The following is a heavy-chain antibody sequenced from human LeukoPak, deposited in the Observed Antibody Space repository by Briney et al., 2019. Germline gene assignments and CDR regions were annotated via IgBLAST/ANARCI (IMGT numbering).Heavy chain of an antibody. D-gene: IGHD3-10*01. CDR3: ARSLVRGVIIRGGYFDY. J-gene: IGHJ4*02. V-gene: IGHV4-39*01. CDR2: IYYSGST. CDR1: GGSISSSSYY. Sequence: PSETLSLPCTVSGGSISSSSYYWGWIRQPPGKGLGWIGSIYYSGSTYYNPSLKSRVTISVDTSKNQFSLKLSSVTAADTAVYYCARSLVRGVIIRGGYFDYWGQGTLVTVSS.